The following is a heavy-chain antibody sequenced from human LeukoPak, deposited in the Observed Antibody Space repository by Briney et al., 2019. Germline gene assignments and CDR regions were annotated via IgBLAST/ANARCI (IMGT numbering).Heavy chain of an antibody. D-gene: IGHD6-13*01. CDR3: AFLAAAGKPTDY. V-gene: IGHV4-39*01. CDR2: IYYSGST. CDR1: GGSISSSSYY. Sequence: SETLSLTCTVSGGSISSSSYYWGWIRQPPGKGLEWIGSIYYSGSTYYNPSLKSRVTISVDTSKNQFSLKLSSVTAADTAVYYCAFLAAAGKPTDYWGQGTLVTVSS. J-gene: IGHJ4*02.